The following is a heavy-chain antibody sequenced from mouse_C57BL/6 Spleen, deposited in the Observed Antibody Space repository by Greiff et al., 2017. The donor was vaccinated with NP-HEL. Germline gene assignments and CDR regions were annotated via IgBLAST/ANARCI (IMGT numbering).Heavy chain of an antibody. Sequence: EVHLVESGPGLAKPSQTLSLTCSVTGYSITSDYWNWIRKFPGNKLEYMGYISYRGSTYYNPSLKSRISITRDTSKNQYYLQLNAVTTEDTATYYCARNPHYYGSFYYFDYWGQGTTLTVSS. CDR1: GYSITSDY. D-gene: IGHD1-1*01. J-gene: IGHJ2*01. CDR3: ARNPHYYGSFYYFDY. CDR2: ISYRGST. V-gene: IGHV3-8*01.